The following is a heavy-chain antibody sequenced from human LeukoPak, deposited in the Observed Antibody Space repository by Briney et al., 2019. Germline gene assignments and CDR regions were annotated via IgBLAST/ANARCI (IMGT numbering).Heavy chain of an antibody. D-gene: IGHD3-10*01. V-gene: IGHV4-39*01. CDR3: ARHPEAGDGSGSYFDY. Sequence: PSETLSLTRTVSGGSISSSSYYWGWLRQPPGKGLEWIGRIYYSGSTYYNASLKSRVTISVDTSKNQFSLKLSSVTAADTAVYYCARHPEAGDGSGSYFDYWGQGTLVTVSS. CDR1: GGSISSSSYY. J-gene: IGHJ4*02. CDR2: IYYSGST.